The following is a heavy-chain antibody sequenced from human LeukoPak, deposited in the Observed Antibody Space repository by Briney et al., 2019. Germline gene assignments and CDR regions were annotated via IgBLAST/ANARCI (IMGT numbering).Heavy chain of an antibody. CDR3: ARYWRNFDY. Sequence: SKTLSLTCAVYGGSFSGYYWSWIRQPPGKGLEWIGEINHSGSTNYNPSLKSRVTISVDTSKNQFSLKLSSVTAADTAVYYCARYWRNFDYWGQGTLVTVSS. J-gene: IGHJ4*02. D-gene: IGHD3-3*01. CDR2: INHSGST. V-gene: IGHV4-34*01. CDR1: GGSFSGYY.